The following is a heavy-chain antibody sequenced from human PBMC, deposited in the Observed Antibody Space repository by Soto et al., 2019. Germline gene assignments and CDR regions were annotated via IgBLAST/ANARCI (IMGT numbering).Heavy chain of an antibody. Sequence: SVKVFCKASGGTFSSYAISWVRQAPGQGLEWMGGIIPIFGTANYAQKFQGRVTITADESTSTAYMELSSLRSEDTAVYYCARTFIAARPASGFDPWGQGTLVTVSS. CDR2: IIPIFGTA. V-gene: IGHV1-69*13. J-gene: IGHJ5*02. CDR3: ARTFIAARPASGFDP. D-gene: IGHD6-6*01. CDR1: GGTFSSYA.